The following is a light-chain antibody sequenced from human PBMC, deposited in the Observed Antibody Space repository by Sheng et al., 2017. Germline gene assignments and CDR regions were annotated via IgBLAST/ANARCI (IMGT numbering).Light chain of an antibody. CDR3: QQSYISPPLT. J-gene: IGKJ4*01. CDR1: QGIGSY. Sequence: DIQMTQSPSSLSASVGDRVTITCRTSQGIGSYVNWYQQKPGKAPKLLIYSASTLQSGVPSRFSGSGSGTDFTLTISSLQPEDFATYYCQQSYISPPLTFGGGTKLEI. CDR2: SAS. V-gene: IGKV1-39*01.